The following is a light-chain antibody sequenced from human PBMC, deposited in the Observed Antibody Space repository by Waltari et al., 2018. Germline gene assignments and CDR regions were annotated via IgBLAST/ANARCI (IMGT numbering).Light chain of an antibody. V-gene: IGLV1-51*01. Sequence: QSVLTQPPSVSAAPGQRITISCSGSSSNIGNNYVSWYQQLPGTAPKLLIYDNERGPSGMPDRFPGSKSGTSATLGITGLRTGDEADYYCGTWDSSLTSVLFGGGTKLTVL. CDR2: DNE. J-gene: IGLJ2*01. CDR3: GTWDSSLTSVL. CDR1: SSNIGNNY.